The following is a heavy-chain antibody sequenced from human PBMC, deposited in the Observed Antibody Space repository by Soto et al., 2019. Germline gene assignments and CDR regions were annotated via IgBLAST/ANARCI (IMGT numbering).Heavy chain of an antibody. CDR3: ARDMGITALKYYFDY. CDR2: ISTDENNK. J-gene: IGHJ4*02. D-gene: IGHD6-13*01. Sequence: QVQLVDSGGGVVQPGRSLRLSCAASGFIFSSYNMHWVRQAPGKGLEWVAFISTDENNKYYADSVRGRFSIFRDNSENTLFLQMNSLTPEDTAVYYCARDMGITALKYYFDYWGQGTLVTVYS. V-gene: IGHV3-30*03. CDR1: GFIFSSYN.